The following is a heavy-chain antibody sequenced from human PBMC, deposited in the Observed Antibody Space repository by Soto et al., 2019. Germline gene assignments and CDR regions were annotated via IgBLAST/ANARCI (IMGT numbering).Heavy chain of an antibody. CDR2: IYYTGST. Sequence: PSETLSLTCTVFGGSISSYYWSWIRQPPGKGLEWIGYIYYTGSTNYNPSLKSRVTISVDTSKNQFSLKLSSVTAADTAVYYCARAVYYYHSGYYCPYFDYWGQGTLVTVSS. V-gene: IGHV4-59*01. J-gene: IGHJ4*02. CDR1: GGSISSYY. D-gene: IGHD3-22*01. CDR3: ARAVYYYHSGYYCPYFDY.